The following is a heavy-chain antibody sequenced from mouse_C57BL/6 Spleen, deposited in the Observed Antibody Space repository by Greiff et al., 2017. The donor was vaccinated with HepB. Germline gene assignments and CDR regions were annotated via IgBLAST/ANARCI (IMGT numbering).Heavy chain of an antibody. CDR3: ARLWDLDY. CDR1: GYTFTSYW. CDR2: IDPSDSET. V-gene: IGHV1-52*01. Sequence: QVHVKQPGAELVRPGSSVKLSCKASGYTFTSYWMHWVKQRPIQGLEWIGNIDPSDSETHYNQKFKDKATLTVDKSSSTAYMQLSSLTSEDSAVYYCARLWDLDYWGQGTTLTVSS. J-gene: IGHJ2*01. D-gene: IGHD4-1*01.